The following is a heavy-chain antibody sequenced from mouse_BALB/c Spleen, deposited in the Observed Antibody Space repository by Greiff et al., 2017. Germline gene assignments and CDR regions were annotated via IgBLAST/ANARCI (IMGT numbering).Heavy chain of an antibody. V-gene: IGHV1S22*01. CDR1: GYTFTSYW. J-gene: IGHJ2*01. Sequence: LQQPGSELVRPGASVKLSCKASGYTFTSYWMHWVKQRPGQGLEWIGNIYPGSGSTNYDEKFKSKATLTVDTSSSTAYMQLSSLTSEDSAVYYFTIPYYRCHYFDYWGQGTTLTVSS. CDR3: TIPYYRCHYFDY. D-gene: IGHD2-14*01. CDR2: IYPGSGST.